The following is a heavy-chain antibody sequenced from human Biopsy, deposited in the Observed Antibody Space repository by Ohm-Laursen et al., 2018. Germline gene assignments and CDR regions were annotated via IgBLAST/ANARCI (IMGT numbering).Heavy chain of an antibody. D-gene: IGHD6-6*01. CDR2: IYSSGGT. Sequence: SQTLSLTCTVSGGSIISYYWNWIRQPAGKGLEWIGRIYSSGGTKYNPSLKSRVTMSVDTSKKQLSLKVRSVTAADTAVYYCARGENSSSIFDHWGQGTLVTVSP. CDR1: GGSIISYY. J-gene: IGHJ4*02. CDR3: ARGENSSSIFDH. V-gene: IGHV4-4*07.